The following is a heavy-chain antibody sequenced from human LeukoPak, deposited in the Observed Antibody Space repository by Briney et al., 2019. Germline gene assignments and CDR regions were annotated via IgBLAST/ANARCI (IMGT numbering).Heavy chain of an antibody. J-gene: IGHJ3*02. CDR1: GGSFSGYY. D-gene: IGHD3-22*01. CDR2: INHSGST. Sequence: PSETLSLTCAVYGGSFSGYYWGWIRQPPGNGLEWIGEINHSGSTNYNPSLKSRVTISVDTSKNQFSLKLSFVTAADTAVYYCARGFSYDSCASSFDIWGQGTMVTVSS. CDR3: ARGFSYDSCASSFDI. V-gene: IGHV4-34*01.